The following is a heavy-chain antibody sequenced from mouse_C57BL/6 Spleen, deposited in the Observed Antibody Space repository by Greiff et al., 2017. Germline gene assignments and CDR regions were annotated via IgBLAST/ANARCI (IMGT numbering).Heavy chain of an antibody. CDR2: IDPSDSYT. CDR3: ARSYGSSLYAMDY. CDR1: GYTFTSYW. J-gene: IGHJ4*01. Sequence: QVHVKQPGAELVMPGASVKLSCKASGYTFTSYWMHWVKQRPGQGLEWIGEIDPSDSYTNYNQKFKGKSTLTVDKSSSTAYMQLSSLTSEDSAVYYCARSYGSSLYAMDYWGQGTSVTVSS. D-gene: IGHD1-1*01. V-gene: IGHV1-69*01.